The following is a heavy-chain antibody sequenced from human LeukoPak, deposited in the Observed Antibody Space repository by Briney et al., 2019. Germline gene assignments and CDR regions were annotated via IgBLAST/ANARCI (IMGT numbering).Heavy chain of an antibody. V-gene: IGHV3-9*01. CDR2: ISWNSGSI. CDR1: GFTFDDYA. Sequence: GGSLRLSCAASGFTFDDYAMHWVRQAPGKGLEWVSGISWNSGSIGYADSVKGRFTISRDNAKNSLYLQMNNLRGEDTAVYYCARDVHLSFASGFDYWGQGILVTVSS. D-gene: IGHD3-10*01. J-gene: IGHJ4*01. CDR3: ARDVHLSFASGFDY.